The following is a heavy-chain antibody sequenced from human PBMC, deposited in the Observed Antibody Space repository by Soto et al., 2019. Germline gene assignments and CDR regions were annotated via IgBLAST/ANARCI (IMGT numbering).Heavy chain of an antibody. D-gene: IGHD3-10*01. CDR2: IYYSGST. CDR1: GGSISSYH. V-gene: IGHV4-59*08. Sequence: SETLSLTCTVSGGSISSYHWSWIRQPPGKGLEWIGYIYYSGSTNYNPSLKSRVTISVDTSKNQFSLKLNSMTAADTAVYYCARHNYGSGSTYFDYWGQGTLVTVSS. CDR3: ARHNYGSGSTYFDY. J-gene: IGHJ4*02.